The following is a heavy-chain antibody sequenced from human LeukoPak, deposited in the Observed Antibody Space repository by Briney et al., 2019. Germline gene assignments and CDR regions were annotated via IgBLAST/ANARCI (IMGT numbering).Heavy chain of an antibody. D-gene: IGHD3-3*01. CDR1: GGSISSYY. J-gene: IGHJ4*02. CDR2: IYTSGST. CDR3: ARHSGYDFWSGYTSSHFDY. Sequence: SETLSLTCTVSGGSISSYYWSWIRQPPGKGLEWIGYIYTSGSTNYNPSLKCRVTISVDTSKIQFSLKLSSVTAADTAVYYCARHSGYDFWSGYTSSHFDYWGQGTLVTVSS. V-gene: IGHV4-4*09.